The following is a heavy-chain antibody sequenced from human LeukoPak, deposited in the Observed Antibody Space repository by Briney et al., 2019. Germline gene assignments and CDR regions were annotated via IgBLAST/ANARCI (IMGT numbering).Heavy chain of an antibody. CDR2: IYSGGST. V-gene: IGHV3-53*01. D-gene: IGHD6-13*01. CDR3: ARGHSSSWIIDY. CDR1: GFTVSSNY. J-gene: IGHJ4*02. Sequence: GGFLRLSCAASGFTVSSNYMSWVRQAPGKGLEWVSVIYSGGSTYYADSVKGRFTISRDNSKNTLYLQMNSLRAEDTAVYYCARGHSSSWIIDYWGQGTLVTVSP.